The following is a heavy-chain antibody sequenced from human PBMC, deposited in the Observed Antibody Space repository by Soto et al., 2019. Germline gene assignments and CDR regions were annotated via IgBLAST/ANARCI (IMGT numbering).Heavy chain of an antibody. Sequence: QVQLVQSGAEVKKPGASVKVSCKASGYNFTSYAMHWVRQAPGQRLEWMGWINAGNGNTKYSQKFQGRVTITRDTPASTAYMELSSLRSEDTAVYYCASEGLNYWGQGTLVTVSS. V-gene: IGHV1-3*01. CDR1: GYNFTSYA. CDR3: ASEGLNY. J-gene: IGHJ4*02. CDR2: INAGNGNT.